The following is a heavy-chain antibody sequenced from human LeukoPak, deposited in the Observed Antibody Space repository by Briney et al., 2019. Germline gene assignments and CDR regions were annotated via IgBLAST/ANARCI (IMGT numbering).Heavy chain of an antibody. CDR3: ARESWIQLSSPENWFDP. J-gene: IGHJ5*02. CDR2: ISAYNGNT. D-gene: IGHD5-18*01. CDR1: GYTFTSYG. V-gene: IGHV1-18*01. Sequence: ASVKVSCKASGYTFTSYGISWVRQAPGQGLEWMGWISAYNGNTNYAQKLQGRVTMTTDTSTSTAYMELRSLRSDDTAVYYCARESWIQLSSPENWFDPWGQGTLVTVSS.